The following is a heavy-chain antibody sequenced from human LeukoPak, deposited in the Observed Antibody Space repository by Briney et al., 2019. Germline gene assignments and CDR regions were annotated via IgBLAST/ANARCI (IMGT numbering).Heavy chain of an antibody. CDR3: AKGYSSASYGNWFSP. CDR1: GFTFSTFA. D-gene: IGHD5-18*01. V-gene: IGHV3-30*18. CDR2: ISSDGRSE. Sequence: GGSLRLSCVASGFTFSTFAMHWVRQTPDKGLDWVASISSDGRSENYADSVKGRFTISRDNSKNTLYLRMNNLTPEDTAVYYCAKGYSSASYGNWFSPWGQGTLVTVSS. J-gene: IGHJ5*02.